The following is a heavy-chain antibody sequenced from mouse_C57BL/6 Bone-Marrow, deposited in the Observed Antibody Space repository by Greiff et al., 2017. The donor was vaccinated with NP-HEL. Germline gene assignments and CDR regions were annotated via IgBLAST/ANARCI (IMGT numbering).Heavy chain of an antibody. J-gene: IGHJ1*03. CDR1: GFTFSSYG. D-gene: IGHD1-1*01. CDR2: ISSGGSYT. V-gene: IGHV5-6*01. Sequence: EVHLVESGGDLVKPGGSLKLSCAASGFTFSSYGMSWVRQTPDKRLEWVATISSGGSYTYSLDSVKGRFTISRDNAKNTLYLQMSSLKSEDTAMEYCARHEGTTVSPDVWGTGTTVTVSS. CDR3: ARHEGTTVSPDV.